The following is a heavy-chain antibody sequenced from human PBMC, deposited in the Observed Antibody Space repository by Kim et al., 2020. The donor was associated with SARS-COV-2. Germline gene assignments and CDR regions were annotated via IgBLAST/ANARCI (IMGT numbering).Heavy chain of an antibody. Sequence: SETLSLTCAVYVGSFSDYHWTWIRQSPGKGLEWIGEINHSGATNYNPSLKSRVAISVDTSKNQFSLKVKSVSAADTAVYFCARGGAGVVPSPIMGLAPYCDYYVLDVWGQGTTVRVSS. CDR2: INHSGAT. CDR1: VGSFSDYH. V-gene: IGHV4-34*01. CDR3: ARGGAGVVPSPIMGLAPYCDYYVLDV. D-gene: IGHD3-3*01. J-gene: IGHJ6*02.